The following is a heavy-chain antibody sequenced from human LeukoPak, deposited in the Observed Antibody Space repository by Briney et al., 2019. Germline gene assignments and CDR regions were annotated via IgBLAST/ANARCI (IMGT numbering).Heavy chain of an antibody. J-gene: IGHJ4*02. V-gene: IGHV3-30*02. Sequence: GGSLRLSCAASGFTFSSNGMHWVRQAPGKGLEWVAFIRYDGSEKYYGDSVKGRFTISRDNSKNTLYLQMNSLRVEDTAVYYCAKGKRYFDYWGQGTLVTVSS. CDR2: IRYDGSEK. CDR1: GFTFSSNG. CDR3: AKGKRYFDY.